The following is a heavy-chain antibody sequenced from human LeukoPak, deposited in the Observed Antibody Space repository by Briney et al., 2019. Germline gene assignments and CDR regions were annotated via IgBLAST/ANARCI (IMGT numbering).Heavy chain of an antibody. CDR2: MNPNSGNT. V-gene: IGHV1-8*01. D-gene: IGHD2-2*01. CDR1: GYTFTSYD. Sequence: ASVKVSXKASGYTFTSYDINWVRQATGQGLEWMGWMNPNSGNTDYAQKFQGRVTMTRNTSISTAYMELSSLRSEDTAVYYCARGSVSEYQLLWPHYYYYMDVWGKGTTVTVSS. CDR3: ARGSVSEYQLLWPHYYYYMDV. J-gene: IGHJ6*03.